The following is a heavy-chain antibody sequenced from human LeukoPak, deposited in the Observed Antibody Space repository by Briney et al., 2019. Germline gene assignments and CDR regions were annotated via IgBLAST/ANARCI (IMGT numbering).Heavy chain of an antibody. Sequence: GGSLRLSCAASGFTFSSYTMNWVRQAPGKGLEWVSLISNSSGYICYADSMKGRFTISRDNAKNSLYLQMNSLRAEDTAVYYCARDTAAASHFDLWGRGTLVTVSS. V-gene: IGHV3-21*01. CDR3: ARDTAAASHFDL. D-gene: IGHD6-13*01. J-gene: IGHJ2*01. CDR1: GFTFSSYT. CDR2: ISNSSGYI.